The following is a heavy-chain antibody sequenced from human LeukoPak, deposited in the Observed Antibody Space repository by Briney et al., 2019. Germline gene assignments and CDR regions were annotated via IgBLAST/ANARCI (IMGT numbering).Heavy chain of an antibody. Sequence: GRSLRLSCAASGFTFSSYGMHWVRQAPGKGLEWVSVISYDGSNKYYADSVKGRFTISRDNSKNTLYLQMNSLRAEDTAVYYCAKDPQWELPPGDYFDYWGQGTLVTVSS. J-gene: IGHJ4*02. D-gene: IGHD1-26*01. V-gene: IGHV3-30*18. CDR2: ISYDGSNK. CDR1: GFTFSSYG. CDR3: AKDPQWELPPGDYFDY.